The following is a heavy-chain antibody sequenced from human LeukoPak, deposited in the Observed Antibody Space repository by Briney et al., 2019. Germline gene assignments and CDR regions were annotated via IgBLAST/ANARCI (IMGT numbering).Heavy chain of an antibody. D-gene: IGHD3-10*01. Sequence: GGSLRLSCAASGFTISSYSMNWVRQAPGKGLEWVSSVSSSSSYIYYADSVKGRFTISRDNAKNSLYLQMNSLRAEDTAVYYCAKLGGGSGSPYYWGQGTLVTVSS. CDR3: AKLGGGSGSPYY. CDR2: VSSSSSYI. J-gene: IGHJ4*02. V-gene: IGHV3-21*01. CDR1: GFTISSYS.